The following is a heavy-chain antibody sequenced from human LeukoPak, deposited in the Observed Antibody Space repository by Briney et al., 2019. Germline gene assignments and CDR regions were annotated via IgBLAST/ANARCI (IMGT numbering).Heavy chain of an antibody. CDR3: AREYSGSSAFDI. V-gene: IGHV3-53*01. J-gene: IGHJ3*02. CDR2: IYSGGST. D-gene: IGHD1-26*01. CDR1: GFTVSSNY. Sequence: PGGSLRLSCAASGFTVSSNYMSWVRQAPGKGLEWVSVIYSGGSTYYADSVKGRFTISRDNSKNTLYLQMNNLRAEDTAVYYCAREYSGSSAFDIWGQGTMVTVSS.